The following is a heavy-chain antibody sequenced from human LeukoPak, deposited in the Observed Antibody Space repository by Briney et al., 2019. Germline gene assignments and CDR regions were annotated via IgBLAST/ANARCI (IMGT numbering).Heavy chain of an antibody. CDR3: AKSGPYYYDY. J-gene: IGHJ4*02. CDR1: GFTFGTCG. Sequence: GGSLGLSCVASGFTFGTCGMSWVRQAPGKRLEWVSTFGGSGASVYYADSVKGRFTVSRDNSKNTLYLQMNSLRVEDTAVYYCAKSGPYYYDYWGQGTLVTVSS. CDR2: FGGSGASV. V-gene: IGHV3-23*01. D-gene: IGHD3-10*01.